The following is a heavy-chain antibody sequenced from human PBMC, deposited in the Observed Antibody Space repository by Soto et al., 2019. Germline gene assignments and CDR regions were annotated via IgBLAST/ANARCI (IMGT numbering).Heavy chain of an antibody. CDR1: GYTFTSYD. CDR3: ARGRITRATGSVS. J-gene: IGHJ4*02. V-gene: IGHV1-8*01. Sequence: RASVKVSCKASGYTFTSYDINWVRLATGQGLEWMGWMNPNSGNTGYAQKFQGRVTMTRNTSISTAYMELSSLRSEDTAVYYCARGRITRATGSVSWGQGTLVTVSS. CDR2: MNPNSGNT. D-gene: IGHD1-26*01.